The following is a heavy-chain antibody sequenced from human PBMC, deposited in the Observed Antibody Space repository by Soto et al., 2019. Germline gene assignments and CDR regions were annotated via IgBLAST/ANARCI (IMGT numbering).Heavy chain of an antibody. CDR2: IYPDDSDT. Sequence: GESLKISCKSSGYSFSSYWIAWVRLMPGKGLEWMGSIYPDDSDTKYSPSFQGQVTISADKSISAAYLQWSSLKASDTAIYYCARNRLTGYYNYYYSMDVWGQGTTVTVSS. D-gene: IGHD3-9*01. CDR3: ARNRLTGYYNYYYSMDV. CDR1: GYSFSSYW. J-gene: IGHJ6*02. V-gene: IGHV5-51*01.